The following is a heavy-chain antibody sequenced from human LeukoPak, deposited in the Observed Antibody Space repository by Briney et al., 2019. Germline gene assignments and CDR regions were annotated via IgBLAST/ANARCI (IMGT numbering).Heavy chain of an antibody. CDR2: IYGGGST. J-gene: IGHJ4*02. Sequence: GGSLRLSCAASGFSVSNDYMSWVRQAPGKGLEWVSVIYGGGSTYYADSVKGRLTISRGDSKNTVHLQMNSLRPEDTGMYYCARSPWEPGKYWGQGTLVRVSS. CDR1: GFSVSNDY. V-gene: IGHV3-66*02. D-gene: IGHD1-26*01. CDR3: ARSPWEPGKY.